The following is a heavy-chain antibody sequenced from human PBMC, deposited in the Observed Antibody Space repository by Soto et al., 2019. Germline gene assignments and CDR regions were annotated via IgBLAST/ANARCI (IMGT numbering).Heavy chain of an antibody. CDR1: GITVTFAW. CDR2: IKSKSDGGTT. CDR3: TTDNPLDF. J-gene: IGHJ4*02. Sequence: PAGSLRLSCAASGITVTFAWRNRVRQAPGKGLEWVGRIKSKSDGGTTDYAAPVKGRFTISRDDSENSLFLQMNSLKTEDTGVYYCTTDNPLDFWDQGNRVTVSS. V-gene: IGHV3-15*07.